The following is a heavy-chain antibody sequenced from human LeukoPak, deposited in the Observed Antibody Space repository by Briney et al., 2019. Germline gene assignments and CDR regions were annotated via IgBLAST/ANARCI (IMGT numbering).Heavy chain of an antibody. D-gene: IGHD3-22*01. J-gene: IGHJ6*02. CDR3: ARTDYYDSSGYYFPLGGYYYYGMDV. CDR2: ISAYNGNT. Sequence: ASVKVSCKASGYTFTSYGISWVRQAPGQGLEWMGWISAYNGNTNYAQKLQGRVTMTTDTSTSTAYMELGSLRSDDTAVYYCARTDYYDSSGYYFPLGGYYYYGMDVWGQGTTVTVSS. CDR1: GYTFTSYG. V-gene: IGHV1-18*01.